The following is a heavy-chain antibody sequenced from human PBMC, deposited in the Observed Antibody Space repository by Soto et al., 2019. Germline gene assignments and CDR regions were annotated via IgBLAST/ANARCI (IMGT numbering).Heavy chain of an antibody. CDR1: GGSLRGHY. D-gene: IGHD1-26*01. CDR2: INHSGFT. V-gene: IGHV4-34*01. J-gene: IGHJ4*02. Sequence: SETLSLTCAVSGGSLRGHYWSWIRQSPEKGLEWIGEINHSGFTNYNPTLKSRVTISRDASKNQFYLRLSSMTAADSAVYFCARAAAKLGATLFDSWGQGTLVTVSS. CDR3: ARAAAKLGATLFDS.